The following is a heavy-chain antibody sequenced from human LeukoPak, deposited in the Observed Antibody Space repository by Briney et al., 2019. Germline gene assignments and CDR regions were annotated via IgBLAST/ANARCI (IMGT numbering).Heavy chain of an antibody. CDR1: GFTFSSYA. J-gene: IGHJ4*02. CDR2: ISGSGGST. CDR3: AKDKDPGVLRFLEWLLFYY. V-gene: IGHV3-23*01. Sequence: GGSLRLSCAASGFTFSSYAMSWVRQAPGKGLEWVSAISGSGGSTYYADSVKGRFTISRDNSKNTLYLQMNSLRAEDTAVYYCAKDKDPGVLRFLEWLLFYYWGQGTLVTVSS. D-gene: IGHD3-3*01.